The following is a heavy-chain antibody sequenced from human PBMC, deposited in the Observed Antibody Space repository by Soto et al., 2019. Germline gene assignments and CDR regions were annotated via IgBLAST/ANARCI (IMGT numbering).Heavy chain of an antibody. CDR3: ARHVDIVVVVAAITNWFDP. V-gene: IGHV4-39*01. CDR1: GGSISSSSYY. Sequence: QLQLQESGPGLVKPSETLSLTCTVSGGSISSSSYYWGWIRQPPGKGLEWIGSIYYSGSTYYNPSLKSRVTISVDTSKNQFSLKLSSVTAADTAVYYCARHVDIVVVVAAITNWFDPRGQGTLVTVSS. J-gene: IGHJ5*02. CDR2: IYYSGST. D-gene: IGHD2-15*01.